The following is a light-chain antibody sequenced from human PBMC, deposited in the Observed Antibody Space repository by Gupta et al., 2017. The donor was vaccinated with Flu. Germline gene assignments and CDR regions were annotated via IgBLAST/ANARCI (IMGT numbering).Light chain of an antibody. CDR3: QNYRTSSGGT. CDR2: RAS. V-gene: IGKV1-5*03. Sequence: MQLTQSPSSLSASVGDSITITCRARQPIVIWLAWYQQRPGEAPRLLIYRASTLQGGVPSRFSGGGSETEFTLTINSLQPDDFATYYCQNYRTSSGGTFGQGTKVEI. J-gene: IGKJ1*01. CDR1: QPIVIW.